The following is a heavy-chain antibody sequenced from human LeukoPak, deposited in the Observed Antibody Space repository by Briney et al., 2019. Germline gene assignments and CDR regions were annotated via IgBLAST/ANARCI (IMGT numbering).Heavy chain of an antibody. Sequence: GESLKISCKGSGYSFTSYWIVRVRQMPGKGLEWMGIIYPCDSDTRCSPSFEGQVTISASKSISTAHLQWINLKGSDTAIFYFWRGATPYYYYMDVWGKGTTVTISS. CDR2: IYPCDSDT. CDR1: GYSFTSYW. CDR3: WRGATPYYYYMDV. D-gene: IGHD1-26*01. J-gene: IGHJ6*03. V-gene: IGHV5-51*01.